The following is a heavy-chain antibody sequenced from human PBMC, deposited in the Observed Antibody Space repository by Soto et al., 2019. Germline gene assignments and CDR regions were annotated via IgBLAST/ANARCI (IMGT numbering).Heavy chain of an antibody. CDR3: ASTRLQSQPVPYDY. Sequence: QVQLVQSGAEVKKPGASVKVSCKASGYTFTSYGISWVRQAPGQGLEWMGWISAYNGNTNYAQKLQGRVTMTTAASTSTAYMELRSLRADDTAVYDCASTRLQSQPVPYDYWGQGTLVTVSS. CDR2: ISAYNGNT. J-gene: IGHJ4*02. V-gene: IGHV1-18*01. D-gene: IGHD5-12*01. CDR1: GYTFTSYG.